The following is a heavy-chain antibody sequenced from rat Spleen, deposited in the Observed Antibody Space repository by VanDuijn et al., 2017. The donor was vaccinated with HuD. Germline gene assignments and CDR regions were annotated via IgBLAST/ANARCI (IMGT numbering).Heavy chain of an antibody. J-gene: IGHJ3*01. V-gene: IGHV5-35*01. CDR3: TGGGHSALNWFAY. Sequence: EVQLVESGGGLVQPGSPLKLSCAVSGFTFSSSWLNWIRQAPGKGLEWVASITRDGSSTYYPDTVKGRFVISKDNAKSTGNLQMNNLKSEDTAVYYCTGGGHSALNWFAYWGQGTLVTVSS. CDR2: ITRDGSST. D-gene: IGHD3-3*01. CDR1: GFTFSSSW.